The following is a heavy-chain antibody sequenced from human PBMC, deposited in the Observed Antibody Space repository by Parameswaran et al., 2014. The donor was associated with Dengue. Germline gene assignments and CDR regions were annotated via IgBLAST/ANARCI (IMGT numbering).Heavy chain of an antibody. V-gene: IGHV3-48*02. CDR2: ISSSSSTI. CDR3: VCVDFWSGFYPYFNY. J-gene: IGHJ4*02. D-gene: IGHD3-3*01. CDR1: GFTFSGYS. Sequence: GESLKISCVVSGFTFSGYSMNWVRQAPGKGLEWVSHISSSSSTIYYADSVKGRFTISRDNAKNSLYLQMNSLRDEDTAVYFCVCVDFWSGFYPYFNYWGQGTLVTVSS.